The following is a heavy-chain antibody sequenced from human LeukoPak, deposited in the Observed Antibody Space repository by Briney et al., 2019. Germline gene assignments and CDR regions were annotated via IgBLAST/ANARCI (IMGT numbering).Heavy chain of an antibody. CDR2: ISYDGSNK. J-gene: IGHJ4*02. CDR1: GFTFSSYW. CDR3: ARAPSTVTGTEGDY. D-gene: IGHD4-11*01. V-gene: IGHV3-30-3*01. Sequence: PGGSLRLSCAASGFTFSSYWMSWARQAPGKGLEWVAVISYDGSNKYYADSVKGRFTISRDNSKNTLYLQMNSLRAEDTAVYYCARAPSTVTGTEGDYWGQGTLVTVSS.